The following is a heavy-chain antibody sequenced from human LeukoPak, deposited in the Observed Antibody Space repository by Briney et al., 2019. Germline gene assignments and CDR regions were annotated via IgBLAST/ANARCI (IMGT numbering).Heavy chain of an antibody. J-gene: IGHJ4*02. D-gene: IGHD3-22*01. CDR1: GFTFSSYA. V-gene: IGHV3-30*04. CDR3: ARGGITMIVVVIY. Sequence: RAGGSLRLSCAASGFTFSSYAMHWVRQAPGKGLEWVAVISYDGSNKYYADSVKGRFTISRDNSKNTLYLQMNSLRAEDTAVYYCARGGITMIVVVIYWGQGTLVTVSS. CDR2: ISYDGSNK.